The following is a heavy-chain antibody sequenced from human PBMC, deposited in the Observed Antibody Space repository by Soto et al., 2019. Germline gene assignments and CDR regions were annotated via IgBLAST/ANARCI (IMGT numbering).Heavy chain of an antibody. CDR1: GFSLSTSGMC. CDR2: IDWDDDK. J-gene: IGHJ6*02. Sequence: ESGPTLVNPTQTLTLTCTFSGFSLSTSGMCVSWIRQPPGKALEWLALIDWDDDKYYSTSLKTRLTISKDTSKNQVVLTMTNMDPVDTATYYCARTPTRWLVLEKYYYYGMDVRGQGTTVTVSS. D-gene: IGHD6-19*01. CDR3: ARTPTRWLVLEKYYYYGMDV. V-gene: IGHV2-70*01.